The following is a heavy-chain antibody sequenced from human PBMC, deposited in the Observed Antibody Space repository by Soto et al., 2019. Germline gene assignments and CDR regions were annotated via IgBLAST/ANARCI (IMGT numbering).Heavy chain of an antibody. CDR1: GFTFSSYS. CDR2: ISSSSTI. D-gene: IGHD6-6*01. CDR3: ARPEYSSSSHGMDV. Sequence: AGGSLRLSCAASGFTFSSYSMNWVRQAPGKGLEWVSYISSSSTIYYADSVKGRFTISRDNAKNSLYLQMNSLRDEDTAVCYCARPEYSSSSHGMDVWGQGTTVTVSS. J-gene: IGHJ6*02. V-gene: IGHV3-48*02.